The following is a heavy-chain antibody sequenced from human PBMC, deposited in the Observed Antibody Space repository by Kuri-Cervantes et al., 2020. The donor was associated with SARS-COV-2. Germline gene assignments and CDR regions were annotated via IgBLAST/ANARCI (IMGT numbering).Heavy chain of an antibody. CDR3: ARVRTRGYSYGFVY. CDR2: FNHNSGCT. J-gene: IGHJ4*02. CDR1: GYTLTGYD. Sequence: ASEKVSCKASGYTLTGYDMHWERHAPGQGLEGMGWFNHNSGCTNYAQQFQGRVTMTRDTYINTAYMELARLRSGDTAVYYCARVRTRGYSYGFVYWGQGTLVTVSS. V-gene: IGHV1-2*02. D-gene: IGHD5-18*01.